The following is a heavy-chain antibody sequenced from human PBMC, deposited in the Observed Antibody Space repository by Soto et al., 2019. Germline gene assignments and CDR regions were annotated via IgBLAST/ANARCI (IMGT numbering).Heavy chain of an antibody. Sequence: LRLSCTASGFTFGDYAMSWVRQAPVKLLDWVGFIRSKVLGGTTEYASSVKGRFTISRDDSKSIVYLQMSNLKTEDTAVYYCSRASRPSAIFAYQVDYWGQGALVTVSS. J-gene: IGHJ4*02. CDR2: IRSKVLGGTT. CDR3: SRASRPSAIFAYQVDY. D-gene: IGHD3-3*01. CDR1: GFTFGDYA. V-gene: IGHV3-49*04.